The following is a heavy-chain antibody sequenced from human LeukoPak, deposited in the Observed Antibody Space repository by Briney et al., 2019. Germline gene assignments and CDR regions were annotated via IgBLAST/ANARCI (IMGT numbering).Heavy chain of an antibody. D-gene: IGHD2-2*01. CDR3: ARDNIVIVPGRPRGRWFDP. V-gene: IGHV3-23*01. CDR1: GFTFSSYA. J-gene: IGHJ5*02. Sequence: QPGGSLRLSCTASGFTFSSYAMTWIRQAPGKGLEWVSGISGSGGRTYYADSVKGRFTISRDNANNSLYLQMNSLRVEDTAVYYCARDNIVIVPGRPRGRWFDPWGQGTLVTVSS. CDR2: ISGSGGRT.